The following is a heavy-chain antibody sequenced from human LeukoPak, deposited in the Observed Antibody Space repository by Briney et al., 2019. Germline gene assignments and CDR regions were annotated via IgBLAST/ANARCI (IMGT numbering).Heavy chain of an antibody. D-gene: IGHD6-13*01. V-gene: IGHV4-38-2*02. CDR3: ARAYSSSWYFNWFDP. Sequence: SETLSLTCTVSGYSISSGYYWGWLRPPPGRGLEWIGTIYHSGSTYYNPSLKSRVTISVDTSKNQFSLKLSSVTAADTAVYFCARAYSSSWYFNWFDPWGQGTQVTVSS. CDR2: IYHSGST. CDR1: GYSISSGYY. J-gene: IGHJ5*02.